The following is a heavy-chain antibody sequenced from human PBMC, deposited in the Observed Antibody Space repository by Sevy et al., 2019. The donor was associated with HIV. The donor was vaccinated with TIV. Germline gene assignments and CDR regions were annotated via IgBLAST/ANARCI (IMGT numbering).Heavy chain of an antibody. J-gene: IGHJ4*02. Sequence: RGSLRLSCVASGFTFSTYGMHWVRQAPGKGLEWVAVIWYDGSNKEYVDSVKGRFTISRDNSKDTLYLQMNSLRVEDTAVYYCARENIAVAGIGYYFDHWGQGTLVTVSS. D-gene: IGHD6-19*01. CDR1: GFTFSTYG. V-gene: IGHV3-33*01. CDR2: IWYDGSNK. CDR3: ARENIAVAGIGYYFDH.